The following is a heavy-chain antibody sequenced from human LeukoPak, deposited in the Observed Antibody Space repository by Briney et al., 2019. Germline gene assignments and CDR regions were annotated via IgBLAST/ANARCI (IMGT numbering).Heavy chain of an antibody. V-gene: IGHV4-30-2*01. Sequence: SETLSLTCTVSGGSISSGGYYWSWIRQPPGKGLEWIGYIYHSGSTYYNPSLKSRVTISVDRSKNQFSLKLSSVTAADTAVYYCAAHPIYSSSSLVYYYYYYMDVWGKGTTVTVSS. J-gene: IGHJ6*03. CDR2: IYHSGST. D-gene: IGHD6-6*01. CDR1: GGSISSGGYY. CDR3: AAHPIYSSSSLVYYYYYYMDV.